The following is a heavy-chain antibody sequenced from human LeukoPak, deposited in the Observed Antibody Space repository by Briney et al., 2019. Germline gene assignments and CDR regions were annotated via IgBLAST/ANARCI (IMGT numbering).Heavy chain of an antibody. CDR1: GFTFSSYA. D-gene: IGHD2-2*01. CDR3: AVDLIVVVPAAISGNAFDI. J-gene: IGHJ3*02. V-gene: IGHV3-23*01. Sequence: GGSLRLSCAASGFTFSSYAMSWVRQAPGKGLEWVSAISGSGGSTYYADSVKGRFTISRDNSKNTLYLQMNSLRAEDTAVYYCAVDLIVVVPAAISGNAFDIWGQGTRVTVSS. CDR2: ISGSGGST.